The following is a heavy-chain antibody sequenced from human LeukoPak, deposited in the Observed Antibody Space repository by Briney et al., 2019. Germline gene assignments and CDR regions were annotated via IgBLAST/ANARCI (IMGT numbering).Heavy chain of an antibody. CDR2: ISSSGSTI. J-gene: IGHJ6*03. CDR1: GFTFSDYY. Sequence: GGSLRLSCAASGFTFSDYYMSWIRQAPGKGLEWVSYISSSGSTIYYADSVKGRFTISRDNAKNSLYLQMNSLRAEDTAVYYCARVRRTMVVTGYHMDVWGKGTTVTVSS. V-gene: IGHV3-11*04. D-gene: IGHD4-23*01. CDR3: ARVRRTMVVTGYHMDV.